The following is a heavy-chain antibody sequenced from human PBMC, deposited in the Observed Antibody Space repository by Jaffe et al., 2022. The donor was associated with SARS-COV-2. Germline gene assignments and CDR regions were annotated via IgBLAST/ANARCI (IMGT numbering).Heavy chain of an antibody. CDR1: GLTVSDEY. CDR2: IYGGGKT. Sequence: VQLVESGGGWVQPGGSLKLSCAASGLTVSDEYMSWVRQAPGKGLEWVSVIYGGGKTLYADSVKGRFTISRDNSKNTVFLQMNSLRPEDTAIYYCARDWNGDYAFENWGQGTQVTVSS. V-gene: IGHV3-66*02. D-gene: IGHD1-1*01. J-gene: IGHJ4*02. CDR3: ARDWNGDYAFEN.